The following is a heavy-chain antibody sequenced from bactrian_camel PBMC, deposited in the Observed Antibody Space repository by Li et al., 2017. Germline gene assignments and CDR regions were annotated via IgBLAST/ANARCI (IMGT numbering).Heavy chain of an antibody. CDR2: VDNGGSRT. J-gene: IGHJ4*01. D-gene: IGHD2*01. CDR3: AADPYLSGGGHFPAEWFNY. Sequence: VQLVESGGGSVQAGGSLRLSCAALDFRFASFSRFCIGWFRQAPGKEREGIAAVDNGGSRTYYADSVKGRFTISKDDAKNTLYLQMDSLKPEDTAIYYCAADPYLSGGGHFPAEWFNYWGQGTQVTVS. V-gene: IGHV3S1*01. CDR1: DFRFASFSRFC.